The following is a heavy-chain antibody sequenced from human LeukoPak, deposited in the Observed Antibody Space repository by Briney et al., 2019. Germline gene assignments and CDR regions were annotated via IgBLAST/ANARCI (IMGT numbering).Heavy chain of an antibody. CDR1: GGTFSSYA. V-gene: IGHV1-69*04. CDR3: ASSLPVAGNVVWFDP. Sequence: SVKVSCKASGGTFSSYAISCVRQAPGQGLEWMGRIIPILGIANYTQKFQDRLTITADKSTSTVYMELSSLRSEDTAVYFCASSLPVAGNVVWFDPWVQGTLVTVSS. J-gene: IGHJ5*02. CDR2: IIPILGIA. D-gene: IGHD6-13*01.